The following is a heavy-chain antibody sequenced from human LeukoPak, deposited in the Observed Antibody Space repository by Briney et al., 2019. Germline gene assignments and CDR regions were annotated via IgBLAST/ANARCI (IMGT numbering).Heavy chain of an antibody. D-gene: IGHD3-10*01. Sequence: ASVKVSCKASGYTFTGYYMHWVRQAPGQGLEWMGWINPNSGGTNYAQKFQGRVTMTRDTSISTACMELSRLRSDDTAVYYCARDWVYYYGSGSYQSGYYYYGMDVWGQGTTVTVSS. CDR3: ARDWVYYYGSGSYQSGYYYYGMDV. CDR2: INPNSGGT. V-gene: IGHV1-2*02. J-gene: IGHJ6*02. CDR1: GYTFTGYY.